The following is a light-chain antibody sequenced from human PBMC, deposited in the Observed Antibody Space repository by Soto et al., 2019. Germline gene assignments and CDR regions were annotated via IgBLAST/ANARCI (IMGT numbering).Light chain of an antibody. CDR2: PAS. CDR1: QNIIFY. V-gene: IGKV1-39*01. Sequence: IQITQSPSSLSASVGYRVTITSRASQNIIFYLNWYQKKPGKAPKLLIYPASNLQSAAPSRFSGSRSGTDFTLTISCLQPEDFATYFCQQSYSALVYSFGQGTKVDIK. CDR3: QQSYSALVYS. J-gene: IGKJ2*01.